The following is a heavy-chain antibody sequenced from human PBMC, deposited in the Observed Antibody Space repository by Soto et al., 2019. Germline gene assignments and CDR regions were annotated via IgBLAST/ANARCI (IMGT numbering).Heavy chain of an antibody. CDR3: ARGGRIAAAAIDY. J-gene: IGHJ4*02. D-gene: IGHD6-13*01. CDR2: INPSGGST. CDR1: GYTFTSYY. V-gene: IGHV1-46*01. Sequence: QVQLVQSGAEVKKPGASVKVSCKASGYTFTSYYMHWVRQAPGQGLEWMGIINPSGGSTSYAQKFPGIVTMTRDMYTSTDDMQLSSLRSEDTAVYYCARGGRIAAAAIDYWGQGTLVTVSS.